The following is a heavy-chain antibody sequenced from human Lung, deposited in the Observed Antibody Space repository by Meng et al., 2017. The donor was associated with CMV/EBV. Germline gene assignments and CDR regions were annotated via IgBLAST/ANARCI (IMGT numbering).Heavy chain of an antibody. CDR1: GFPLSTSGVG. CDR3: AHTSYYDFWSGYPKGYYFDY. V-gene: IGHV2-5*02. J-gene: IGHJ4*02. D-gene: IGHD3-3*01. CDR2: IYWDDDK. Sequence: QITLTESGPTLVKPTPTLTLTCTFSGFPLSTSGVGVGWIRQPPGKALEWLALIYWDDDKRYSPSLKSRLTITKDTSKNQVVLTMTNMDPVDTATYYCAHTSYYDFWSGYPKGYYFDYWGQGTLVTVAS.